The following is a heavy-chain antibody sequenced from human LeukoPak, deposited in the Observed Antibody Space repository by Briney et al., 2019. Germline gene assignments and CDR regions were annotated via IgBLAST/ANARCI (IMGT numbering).Heavy chain of an antibody. V-gene: IGHV4-34*01. CDR2: INHSGST. CDR1: GGSFSGYY. CDR3: ARAYDSSGYCFDY. J-gene: IGHJ4*02. D-gene: IGHD3-22*01. Sequence: SETLSLTCAVYGGSFSGYYWSWIRQPPGEGLEWIGEINHSGSTNYNPSLKSRVTISVDTSKNQFSLKLSSVTAADTAVYYCARAYDSSGYCFDYRGQGTLVTVSS.